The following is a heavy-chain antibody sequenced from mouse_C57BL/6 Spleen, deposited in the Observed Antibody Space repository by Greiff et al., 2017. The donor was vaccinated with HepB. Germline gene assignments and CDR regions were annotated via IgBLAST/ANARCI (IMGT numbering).Heavy chain of an antibody. J-gene: IGHJ2*01. CDR1: GFTFSDYG. Sequence: EVNVVESGGGLVKPGGSLKLSCAASGFTFSDYGMHWVRQAPEKGLEWVAYISSGSSTIYYADTVKGRFTISRDNAKNTLFLQMTSLRSEDTAMYYCARLAAQASLDYWSQGTTLTVSS. D-gene: IGHD3-2*02. CDR2: ISSGSSTI. V-gene: IGHV5-17*01. CDR3: ARLAAQASLDY.